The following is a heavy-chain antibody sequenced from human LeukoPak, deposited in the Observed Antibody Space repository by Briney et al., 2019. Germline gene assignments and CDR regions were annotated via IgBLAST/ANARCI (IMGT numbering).Heavy chain of an antibody. CDR3: ARGGSSWYEFMDAFDI. V-gene: IGHV4-61*02. J-gene: IGHJ3*02. CDR1: GGSISSGSYY. D-gene: IGHD6-13*01. Sequence: PSETLSLTCTVSGGSISSGSYYWSWIRQPAGKGLEWIGRIYTSGSTNYNPSLKSRVTISVDTSKNQFSLKLSSVTAADTAVYYCARGGSSWYEFMDAFDIWGQGTMVTVSS. CDR2: IYTSGST.